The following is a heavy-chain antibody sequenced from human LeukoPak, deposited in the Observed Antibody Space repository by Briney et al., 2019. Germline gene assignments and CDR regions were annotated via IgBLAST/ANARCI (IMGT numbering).Heavy chain of an antibody. Sequence: ASVKVSCKVSGYTFTDYYMHWVRQAPGKGLEWMGLVDPEDGETIYAEKLQGRVTINADTSTKKAYMEVSSLRSEDTAVYYCATFRTIEYSSGWEFDYWGQGTLVTVSS. CDR2: VDPEDGET. CDR3: ATFRTIEYSSGWEFDY. CDR1: GYTFTDYY. J-gene: IGHJ4*02. D-gene: IGHD6-19*01. V-gene: IGHV1-69-2*01.